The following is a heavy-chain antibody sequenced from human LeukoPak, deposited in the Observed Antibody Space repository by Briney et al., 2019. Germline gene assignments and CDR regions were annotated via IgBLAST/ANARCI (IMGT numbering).Heavy chain of an antibody. Sequence: SETLSLTCTVSGGSISSYYWSWIRQPLGKGLEWIGYIYYSGSTNYNPSLKSRVTISVDTSKNQFSLKLSSVTAADTAVYYCARQYSYGSPVDYWGQGTLVTVSS. CDR2: IYYSGST. D-gene: IGHD5-18*01. CDR1: GGSISSYY. V-gene: IGHV4-59*01. CDR3: ARQYSYGSPVDY. J-gene: IGHJ4*02.